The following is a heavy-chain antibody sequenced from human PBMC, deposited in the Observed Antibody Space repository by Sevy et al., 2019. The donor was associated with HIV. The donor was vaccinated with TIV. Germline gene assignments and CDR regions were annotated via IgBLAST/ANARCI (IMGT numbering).Heavy chain of an antibody. D-gene: IGHD6-13*01. CDR1: GFTFSSYS. CDR3: ARDPRSSWYDYFDY. V-gene: IGHV3-21*01. CDR2: ISSSSSYI. Sequence: GSLRLSCAASGFTFSSYSMNWVRQAPGKGLEWVSSISSSSSYIYYADSVKGRFTISRDNAKNSLYLQMNSLRAEDTAVYYCARDPRSSWYDYFDYWGQGTLVTVSS. J-gene: IGHJ4*02.